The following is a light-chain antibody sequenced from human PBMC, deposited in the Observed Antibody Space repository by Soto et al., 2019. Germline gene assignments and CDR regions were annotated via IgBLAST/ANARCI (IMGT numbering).Light chain of an antibody. V-gene: IGKV3-20*01. CDR1: QSVSSSY. J-gene: IGKJ4*01. Sequence: EIVLTQSPGTLSLSPGERATLSCRASQSVSSSYLAWYQQKPGQAPRILIYGASIRATGIPDRFSGSGSGTDFTLTISRLEPEDFAVYYCQQYGSSPLTFGGGTKVEIK. CDR2: GAS. CDR3: QQYGSSPLT.